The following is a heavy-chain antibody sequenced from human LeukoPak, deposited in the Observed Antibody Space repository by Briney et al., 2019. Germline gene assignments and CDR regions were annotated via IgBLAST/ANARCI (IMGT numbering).Heavy chain of an antibody. Sequence: HPGGSLRLSCAASGFTFSSYGMHWVRQAPGKGLEWVAFIRYDGSNKYYADSVKGRFTISRDNSKNTLYLQMNSLRAEDTAVYYCAKGSGRISSYYYYYMDVWGKGTTVTVSS. CDR1: GFTFSSYG. D-gene: IGHD6-19*01. V-gene: IGHV3-30*02. J-gene: IGHJ6*03. CDR2: IRYDGSNK. CDR3: AKGSGRISSYYYYYMDV.